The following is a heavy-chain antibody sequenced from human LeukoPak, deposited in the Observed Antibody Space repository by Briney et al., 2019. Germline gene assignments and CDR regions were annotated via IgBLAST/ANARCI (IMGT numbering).Heavy chain of an antibody. CDR1: GGSISSSSYY. J-gene: IGHJ6*03. CDR2: IYYSGST. D-gene: IGHD7-27*01. Sequence: SETLSLTCTVSGGSISSSSYYWGWIRQPPGKGLEWIGSIYYSGSTYYNPSLKSRVTISVDTSKNQFSLKLSSVTAADTAVYYCARSPGEGYYYYYYMDVWGKGTTVTVSS. CDR3: ARSPGEGYYYYYYMDV. V-gene: IGHV4-39*07.